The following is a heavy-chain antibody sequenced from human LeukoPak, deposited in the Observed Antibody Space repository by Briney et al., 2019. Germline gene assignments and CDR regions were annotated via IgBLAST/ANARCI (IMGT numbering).Heavy chain of an antibody. CDR1: GFTFSSYG. V-gene: IGHV3-30*02. CDR3: AKDQLLYTMTSGFDY. Sequence: PGGSLRLSCAASGFTFSSYGMHWVRQAPGKGLEWVAFIRYDGSNKYYADSVKGRFTISRDNSKNTLYLQMNSLRAEGTAVYYRAKDQLLYTMTSGFDYWGQGTLVTVSS. J-gene: IGHJ4*02. CDR2: IRYDGSNK. D-gene: IGHD2-2*02.